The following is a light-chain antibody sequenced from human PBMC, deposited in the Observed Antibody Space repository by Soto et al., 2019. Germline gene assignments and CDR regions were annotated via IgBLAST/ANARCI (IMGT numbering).Light chain of an antibody. CDR2: DNS. CDR3: QSYDSSLSGSWV. CDR1: SSNIGARYD. V-gene: IGLV1-40*01. J-gene: IGLJ3*02. Sequence: QSVLTQPPSVSGAPGQRVTISCTGSSSNIGARYDVHWYQQLPGTAPKLLIYDNSNRPSGVPDRFSGSKSGTSASRAITGLQAEDEADYYGQSYDSSLSGSWVFGGGTKLTVL.